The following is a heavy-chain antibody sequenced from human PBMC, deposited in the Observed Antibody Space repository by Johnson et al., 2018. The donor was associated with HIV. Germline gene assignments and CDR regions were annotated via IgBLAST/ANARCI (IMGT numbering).Heavy chain of an antibody. Sequence: QVQLVESGGALVQPGGSLRLSCAASGFTFNSHDMNWVRQAPGKGLEWVAFISFDGTSKYYADSVKGRFTIFRDNSENTLYLQMNSLRAEDTAVYFCAKDRTSWGFDAFDLWGQGTMVTVSS. CDR3: AKDRTSWGFDAFDL. CDR2: ISFDGTSK. D-gene: IGHD3-16*01. J-gene: IGHJ3*01. V-gene: IGHV3-30*02. CDR1: GFTFNSHD.